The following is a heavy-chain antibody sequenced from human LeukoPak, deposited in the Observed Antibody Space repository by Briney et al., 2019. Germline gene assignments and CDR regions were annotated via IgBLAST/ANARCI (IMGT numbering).Heavy chain of an antibody. D-gene: IGHD3-22*01. CDR1: GGTFSNHA. Sequence: ASVKVSCKASGGTFSNHAFSWVRQAPGQGLEWMGGIIPIFGTANYAQKFQGRVTITADESTSTAYMGLSSLRSEDTAVYYCARDPNYYDSSGYFSLSTRYFDYWGQGTLVTVSS. CDR2: IIPIFGTA. J-gene: IGHJ4*02. V-gene: IGHV1-69*13. CDR3: ARDPNYYDSSGYFSLSTRYFDY.